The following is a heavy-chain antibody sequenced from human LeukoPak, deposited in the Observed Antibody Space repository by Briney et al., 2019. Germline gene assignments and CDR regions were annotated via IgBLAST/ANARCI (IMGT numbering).Heavy chain of an antibody. CDR1: GGSFSGYY. V-gene: IGHV4-34*01. J-gene: IGHJ5*02. CDR3: ARGREWFDP. Sequence: SETLSLTCAVYGGSFSGYYWSWIRQPPGKGLEWIGSIYYSGSTYYNPSLKSRVTISVDTSKNQFSLKLNSVTAADTAVYYCARGREWFDPWGQGTLVTVSS. CDR2: IYYSGST.